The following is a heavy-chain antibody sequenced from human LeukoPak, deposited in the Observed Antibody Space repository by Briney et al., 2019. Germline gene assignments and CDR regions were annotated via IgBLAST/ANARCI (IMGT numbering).Heavy chain of an antibody. CDR1: GYRFTSSW. CDR3: ARSYNWFDP. Sequence: GESLKISCKGSGYRFTSSWIDWVRQMPGKGLEWMGIIYPSDSDTRYSPSFQGQVTISADKSINTAYLQWSSLKASDTAMYYCARSYNWFDPWGQGTLVTVSS. V-gene: IGHV5-51*01. CDR2: IYPSDSDT. J-gene: IGHJ5*02.